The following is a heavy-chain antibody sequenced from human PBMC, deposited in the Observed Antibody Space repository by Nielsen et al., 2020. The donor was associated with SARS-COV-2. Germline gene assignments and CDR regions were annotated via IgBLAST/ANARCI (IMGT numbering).Heavy chain of an antibody. V-gene: IGHV3-30*18. Sequence: GESLKISCAASGFTFSSYGMHWVRQAPGKGLEWVAVISYDGSNKYYADSVKGRFTISRDNSKNTLYLLMNSLRAEDTALYYCAKVGAGTVDYWGQGTLVTVSS. J-gene: IGHJ4*02. CDR1: GFTFSSYG. CDR2: ISYDGSNK. CDR3: AKVGAGTVDY. D-gene: IGHD1-26*01.